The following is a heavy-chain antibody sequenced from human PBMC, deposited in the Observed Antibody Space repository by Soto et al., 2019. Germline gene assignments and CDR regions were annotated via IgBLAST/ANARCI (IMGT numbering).Heavy chain of an antibody. D-gene: IGHD6-13*01. CDR2: ISAYNGNT. Sequence: ASVKVSCKASGYTFSNYGISWVRQAPGQGLEWMGWISAYNGNTKYAQKLQGRVTMTTDTSTSTAYMELSSLRSEDTAVYYCARDLVAAAGTGFDYWGQGTLVTVSS. J-gene: IGHJ4*02. CDR1: GYTFSNYG. V-gene: IGHV1-18*01. CDR3: ARDLVAAAGTGFDY.